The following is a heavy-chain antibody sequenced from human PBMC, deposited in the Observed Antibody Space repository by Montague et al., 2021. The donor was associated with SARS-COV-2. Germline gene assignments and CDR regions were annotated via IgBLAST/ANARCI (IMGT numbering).Heavy chain of an antibody. D-gene: IGHD6-13*01. CDR1: GDSVSSNSAA. J-gene: IGHJ4*02. Sequence: CAISGDSVSSNSAAWNWIRQSPSRGLEWLGRTHYRSKWYNDYAVSVKSRITINPDTFKNQFSLQLNSVTPEDTAVYYCARGGSWLYYFDYWGQGTLVTVSS. CDR2: THYRSKWYN. CDR3: ARGGSWLYYFDY. V-gene: IGHV6-1*01.